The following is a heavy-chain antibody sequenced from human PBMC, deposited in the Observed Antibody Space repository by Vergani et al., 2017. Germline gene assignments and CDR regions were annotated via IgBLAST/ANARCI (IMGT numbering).Heavy chain of an antibody. V-gene: IGHV4-39*02. Sequence: QLQLQESDPGLVKPSETLSLTCTVSGGSIRSTFYYWGWIRQPPGKGLEWIGTIYYSGSTYYNPSLKSRVTISVDTSKNQFSLKLNSVTAADTAVYYCAREQYYGSGSRGYYYYGMDVWGQGTTVTVSS. D-gene: IGHD3-10*01. CDR2: IYYSGST. CDR1: GGSIRSTFYY. CDR3: AREQYYGSGSRGYYYYGMDV. J-gene: IGHJ6*02.